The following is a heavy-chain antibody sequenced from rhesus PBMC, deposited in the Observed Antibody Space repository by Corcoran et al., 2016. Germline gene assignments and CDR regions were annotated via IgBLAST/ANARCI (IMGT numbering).Heavy chain of an antibody. J-gene: IGHJ4*01. CDR3: ARHDYAV. CDR1: GFTFSYYD. CDR2: INYSGKTI. V-gene: IGHV3-136*01. D-gene: IGHD4-29*01. Sequence: EVQLVESGGGLVQPGGSLRLSCAASGFTFSYYDMDWVRQAPGKGLEWVSYINYSGKTIYYPDSVKGRFTISRDNAKNSLSLQMSSLRADDTAVYYCARHDYAVWGQGVLVTVSS.